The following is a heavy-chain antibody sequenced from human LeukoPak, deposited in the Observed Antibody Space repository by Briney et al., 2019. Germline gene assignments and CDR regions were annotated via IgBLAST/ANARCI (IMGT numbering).Heavy chain of an antibody. CDR2: INPNSGGT. CDR3: ARNPLRYCRGGSCLDY. CDR1: GYTFTGYY. Sequence: ASVKVSCKASGYTFTGYYMHWVRQAPGQGLEWMGWINPNSGGTNYAQKFQGRVTMTRDTSTSTAYMDLSRLRSDDTAVYYCARNPLRYCRGGSCLDYWGQGTLVTVSS. J-gene: IGHJ4*02. D-gene: IGHD2-15*01. V-gene: IGHV1-2*02.